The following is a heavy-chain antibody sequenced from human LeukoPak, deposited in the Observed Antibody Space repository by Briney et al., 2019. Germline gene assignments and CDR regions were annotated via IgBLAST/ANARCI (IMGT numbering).Heavy chain of an antibody. Sequence: GGSLRLSCAASRFTFNNAWMSWVRQAPGKGLEWVGRIKRKSDGGTTDYAAPVKGRFTISRDDSKNTLYLQMESLKYEDTAVYYCTRDDPDGMDVWGQGTTVIVSS. J-gene: IGHJ6*02. CDR1: RFTFNNAW. V-gene: IGHV3-15*01. CDR3: TRDDPDGMDV. CDR2: IKRKSDGGTT.